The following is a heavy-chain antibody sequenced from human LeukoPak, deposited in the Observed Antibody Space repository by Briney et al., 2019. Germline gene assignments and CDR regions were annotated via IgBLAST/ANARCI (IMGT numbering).Heavy chain of an antibody. Sequence: GGSLRLSCAASGFTFSSYSMNWVRQAPGKGLEWVSSISSSSSYIYYADSAKGRFTISRDNAKNSLYLQMNSLRAEDTAVYYCARDLLNWGFDYWGQGTLVTVSS. D-gene: IGHD7-27*01. CDR1: GFTFSSYS. CDR3: ARDLLNWGFDY. V-gene: IGHV3-21*01. J-gene: IGHJ4*02. CDR2: ISSSSSYI.